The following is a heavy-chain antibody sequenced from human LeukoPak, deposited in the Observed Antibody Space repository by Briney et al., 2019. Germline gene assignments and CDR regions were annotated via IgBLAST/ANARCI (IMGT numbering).Heavy chain of an antibody. D-gene: IGHD1-26*01. CDR1: GYTFTSYD. Sequence: ASVKVSCKASGYTFTSYDINWVRQATGQGLEWMGWMNPNIINTGYAQKFQGRVTMTRNTSISTAYMELSSLRSEDTAVYYCARGTVGVTNFVYWVQGTLVTVSS. V-gene: IGHV1-8*01. J-gene: IGHJ4*02. CDR2: MNPNIINT. CDR3: ARGTVGVTNFVY.